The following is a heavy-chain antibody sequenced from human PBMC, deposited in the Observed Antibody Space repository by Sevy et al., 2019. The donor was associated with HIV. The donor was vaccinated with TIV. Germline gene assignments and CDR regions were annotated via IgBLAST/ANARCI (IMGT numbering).Heavy chain of an antibody. V-gene: IGHV3-21*01. Sequence: GGSLRLSCAASGFTFSSYSMNWVRQAPGKGLEWVSSISSSSSYIYYADSVKGRFTISRDNAKNSLYLQMNSLRAEDRAVYYCARVFDFWSGYFFDYYGMDVWGQGTTVTVSS. CDR1: GFTFSSYS. CDR2: ISSSSSYI. CDR3: ARVFDFWSGYFFDYYGMDV. D-gene: IGHD3-3*01. J-gene: IGHJ6*02.